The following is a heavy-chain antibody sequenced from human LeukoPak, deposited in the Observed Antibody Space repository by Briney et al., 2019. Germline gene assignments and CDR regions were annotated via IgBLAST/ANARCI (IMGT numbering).Heavy chain of an antibody. D-gene: IGHD3-3*01. Sequence: GGSLRLSCAASGFTFSSYAMSWVRQAPGKGLEWVSAISGCGGSTYYADSVKGRFTISRDNSKNTLYLQMNSLRAEDTAVYYCAKVDPVWSGYYTVDYWGQGTLVTVSS. CDR3: AKVDPVWSGYYTVDY. V-gene: IGHV3-23*01. J-gene: IGHJ4*02. CDR1: GFTFSSYA. CDR2: ISGCGGST.